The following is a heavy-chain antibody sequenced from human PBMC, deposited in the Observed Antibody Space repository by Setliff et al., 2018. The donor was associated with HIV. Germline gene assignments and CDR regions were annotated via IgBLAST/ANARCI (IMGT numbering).Heavy chain of an antibody. V-gene: IGHV4-39*07. J-gene: IGHJ5*02. Sequence: PSETLSLTCTVSGGSTDSGSYYWAWIRQPPGKGLEWIGSMYYTGSTYYNPSLKSRVTISIDTSKNQFSLKLNSVIAADTAVYYCAKDIPGPAINSGRIKNWFDPWGEGTLVTVSS. CDR2: MYYTGST. CDR3: AKDIPGPAINSGRIKNWFDP. D-gene: IGHD6-19*01. CDR1: GGSTDSGSYY.